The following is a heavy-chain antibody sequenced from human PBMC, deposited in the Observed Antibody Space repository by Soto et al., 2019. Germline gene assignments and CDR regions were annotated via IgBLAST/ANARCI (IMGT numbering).Heavy chain of an antibody. CDR3: ARGNLLYYYGMDV. J-gene: IGHJ6*02. CDR1: GFTFSRFA. V-gene: IGHV3-23*01. D-gene: IGHD1-1*01. CDR2: FSGPGGGT. Sequence: GEFLRLSCEASGFTFSRFAMSWVRQAPGKGLEWVSTFSGPGGGTYYADSVKGRFTISRDNFKSSLYLQMSNLRAEDTAIYYCARGNLLYYYGMDVWGQGTTVTVSS.